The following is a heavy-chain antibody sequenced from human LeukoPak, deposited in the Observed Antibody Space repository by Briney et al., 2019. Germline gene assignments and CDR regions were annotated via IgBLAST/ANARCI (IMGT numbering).Heavy chain of an antibody. Sequence: SETLSPTCAVYGGSFSGYYWSWIRRPPGKGLEWIGEIDHSGSTNYNPSLKSRVTISVDTSKNQFSLKLSSVTAADTAVYYCARGSSYCSSTSCYAWYFDYWGQGTLVTVSS. J-gene: IGHJ4*02. D-gene: IGHD2-2*01. CDR2: IDHSGST. CDR3: ARGSSYCSSTSCYAWYFDY. CDR1: GGSFSGYY. V-gene: IGHV4-34*01.